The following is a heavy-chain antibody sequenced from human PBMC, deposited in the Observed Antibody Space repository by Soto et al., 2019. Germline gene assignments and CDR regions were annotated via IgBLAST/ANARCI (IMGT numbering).Heavy chain of an antibody. D-gene: IGHD4-17*01. CDR1: GYTFTSYD. CDR2: MNPNSGNT. J-gene: IGHJ1*01. Sequence: QVQLVQSGAEVKKPGASVKVSCKASGYTFTSYDINWVRQATGQGLEWMGWMNPNSGNTGYAQKFQGRVTMTRNTSISTAYMELSSLRSEDTAVYYCARGTLAATVTAEYFQHWGQGTLVTVSS. CDR3: ARGTLAATVTAEYFQH. V-gene: IGHV1-8*01.